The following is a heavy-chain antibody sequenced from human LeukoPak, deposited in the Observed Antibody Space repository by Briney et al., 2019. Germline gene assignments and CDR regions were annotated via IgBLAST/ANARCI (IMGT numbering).Heavy chain of an antibody. V-gene: IGHV1-69*06. Sequence: GASVKVSCKASGGTFSSYAISWVRQAPGQGLEWMGGIIPIFGTANYAQKFQGRVTITADKSTSTAYMELSSLRSEDTAVYYCAGARSSSWYYYYMDVWGKGTTVTVSS. J-gene: IGHJ6*03. CDR3: AGARSSSWYYYYMDV. CDR2: IIPIFGTA. D-gene: IGHD6-13*01. CDR1: GGTFSSYA.